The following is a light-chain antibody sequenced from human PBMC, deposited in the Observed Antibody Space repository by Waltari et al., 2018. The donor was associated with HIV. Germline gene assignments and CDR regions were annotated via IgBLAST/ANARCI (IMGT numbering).Light chain of an antibody. CDR3: QVWDSRSDHVV. CDR2: DDS. J-gene: IGLJ2*01. Sequence: SYVLTQPPSVSVAPGQTARIPCGGNNIGTKGVHWYQQKPGQAPVLVVYDDSDRPSGIPERFSGSNSGNTATLTISRVEAGDEADYYCQVWDSRSDHVVFGGGTKLTVL. V-gene: IGLV3-21*02. CDR1: NIGTKG.